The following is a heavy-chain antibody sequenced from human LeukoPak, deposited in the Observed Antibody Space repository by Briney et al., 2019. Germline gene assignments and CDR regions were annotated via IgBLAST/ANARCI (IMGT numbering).Heavy chain of an antibody. V-gene: IGHV4-59*01. D-gene: IGHD1-26*01. CDR1: GGSISSYY. J-gene: IGHJ4*02. Sequence: SETLSLTCTVSGGSISSYYWSWIRQPPGKGLEWIGYIYYSGSTNYNPSLKSRVTISVDTSKNQFSLKLTSVTAADTAVYYCARDREVGATGYYFDYWGQGTLVTVSS. CDR2: IYYSGST. CDR3: ARDREVGATGYYFDY.